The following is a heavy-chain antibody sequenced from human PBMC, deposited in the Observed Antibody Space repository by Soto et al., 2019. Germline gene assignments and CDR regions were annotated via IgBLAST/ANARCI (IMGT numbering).Heavy chain of an antibody. CDR2: IKQDGSEK. J-gene: IGHJ4*02. D-gene: IGHD6-19*01. CDR3: ARDGIAVAGTSVY. V-gene: IGHV3-7*01. Sequence: EVQLVESGGGLVQPGGSLRLSCAASGFTFSSYWMSWVRQAPGKGLEWVANIKQDGSEKYYVDSVKGRFTISRDNAKDSLYLQMNSLRAEGTAVYYCARDGIAVAGTSVYWGQGTLVTVSS. CDR1: GFTFSSYW.